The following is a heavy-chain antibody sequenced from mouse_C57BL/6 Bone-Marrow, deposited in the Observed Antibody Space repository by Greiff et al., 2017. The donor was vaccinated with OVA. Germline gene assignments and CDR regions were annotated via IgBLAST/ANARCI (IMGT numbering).Heavy chain of an antibody. D-gene: IGHD6-5*01. Sequence: EADGGLVQPKGSLKLSCAASGFSFNTYAMNWVRQAPGRGLEWVARIRSKSNNYATYYADSVKDRFTISRDDSESMLYLQMNNLKTEDTAMYYCVTLCHWFAYWGQGTLVTVSA. J-gene: IGHJ3*01. V-gene: IGHV10-1*01. CDR1: GFSFNTYA. CDR3: VTLCHWFAY. CDR2: IRSKSNNYAT.